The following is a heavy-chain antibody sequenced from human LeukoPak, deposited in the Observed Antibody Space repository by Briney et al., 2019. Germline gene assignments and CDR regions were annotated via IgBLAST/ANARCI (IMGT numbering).Heavy chain of an antibody. CDR1: GGTFSSYA. D-gene: IGHD6-6*01. CDR2: IIPIFGTA. V-gene: IGHV1-69*13. Sequence: ASVKVSCKASGGTFSSYAISWVRQAPGQGLEWMGGIIPIFGTASYAQKFQGSVTITADESTSTAYMELSSLRSEDTAVYYCARDKLGSSGFDYWGQGTLVTVSS. J-gene: IGHJ4*02. CDR3: ARDKLGSSGFDY.